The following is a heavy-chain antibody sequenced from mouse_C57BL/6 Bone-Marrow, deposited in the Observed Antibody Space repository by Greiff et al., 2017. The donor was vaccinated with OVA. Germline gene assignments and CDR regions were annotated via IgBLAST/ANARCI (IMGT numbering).Heavy chain of an antibody. Sequence: VKLVESGGGLVQPKGSLKLSCAASGFSFNTYAMNWVRQAPGKGLEWVARIRSKSNNYATYYADSVKDRFTISRDDSESMLYLQMNNLKTEDTAMYYCVRHDVYWCFDVWGTGTTVTVSS. CDR2: IRSKSNNYAT. J-gene: IGHJ1*03. CDR3: VRHDVYWCFDV. D-gene: IGHD2-3*01. CDR1: GFSFNTYA. V-gene: IGHV10-1*01.